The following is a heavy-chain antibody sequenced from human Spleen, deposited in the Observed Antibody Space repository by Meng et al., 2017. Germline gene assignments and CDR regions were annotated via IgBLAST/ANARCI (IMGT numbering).Heavy chain of an antibody. CDR3: ARLKDGSGPWNFYDY. CDR1: GASMRGYH. V-gene: IGHV4-59*01. Sequence: SETLSLTCTVSGASMRGYHWSWLRQSPGKGLEWIGYIYHSGSNNYNPYLRSRVTMSVDTSKNQFSLILTSVTAADTAVYYCARLKDGSGPWNFYDYWGHGTRVT. CDR2: IYHSGSN. D-gene: IGHD3-10*01. J-gene: IGHJ4*01.